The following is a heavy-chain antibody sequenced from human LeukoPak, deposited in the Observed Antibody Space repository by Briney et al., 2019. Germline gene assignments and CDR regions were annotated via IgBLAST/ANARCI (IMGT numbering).Heavy chain of an antibody. CDR1: GFTFSSYS. V-gene: IGHV3-21*01. CDR2: ISSSSSYI. D-gene: IGHD3-9*01. CDR3: ARVSDILTGYDPMVY. Sequence: GGSLRLSCAAFGFTFSSYSMNWVRQAPGKGLEWVSSISSSSSYIYYADSVKGRFTISRDNAKNSLYLQMNSLRAEDTAVYYCARVSDILTGYDPMVYWGQGTLVTVSS. J-gene: IGHJ4*02.